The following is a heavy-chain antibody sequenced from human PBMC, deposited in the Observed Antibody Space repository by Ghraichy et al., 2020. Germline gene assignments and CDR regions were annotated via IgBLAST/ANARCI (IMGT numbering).Heavy chain of an antibody. J-gene: IGHJ4*02. Sequence: GGSLRLSCAASGFTFSSYGMHWVRQAPGKGLEWVAVISYDGSNKYYADSVKGRFTISRDNSKNTLYLQMNSLRAEDTAVYYCAKDRGYDFWSGKLDFDYWGQGTLVTVSS. CDR1: GFTFSSYG. D-gene: IGHD3-3*01. CDR3: AKDRGYDFWSGKLDFDY. V-gene: IGHV3-30*18. CDR2: ISYDGSNK.